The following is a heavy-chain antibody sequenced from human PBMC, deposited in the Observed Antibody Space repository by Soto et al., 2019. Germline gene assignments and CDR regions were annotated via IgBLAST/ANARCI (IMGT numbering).Heavy chain of an antibody. CDR2: IYYSGST. Sequence: QLQLQESGPGLVKPSETLSLTCTVSGGSISSSSYYWGWIRQPPGKGLEWIGSIYYSGSTYYNPSLKSRVTISVDTSKDHLSLKLSSVTAADTAVYYCASNRVRGPEYYGMDVWGQGTTVTVSS. V-gene: IGHV4-39*02. J-gene: IGHJ6*02. CDR1: GGSISSSSYY. CDR3: ASNRVRGPEYYGMDV. D-gene: IGHD3-10*01.